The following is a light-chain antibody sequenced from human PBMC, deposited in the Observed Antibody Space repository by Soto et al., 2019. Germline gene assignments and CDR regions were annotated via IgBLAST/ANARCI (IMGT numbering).Light chain of an antibody. CDR3: QQTYTTPET. CDR2: VAS. Sequence: DIQMTQSPSSLSASVGDRVTITCRASHSISRYLNWYQQKPGKAPKLLTYVASSLQSGVPSRFSGSGSGTDFTLTISSLQPEDFATYSCQQTYTTPETFGQGTKVDIK. V-gene: IGKV1-39*01. CDR1: HSISRY. J-gene: IGKJ1*01.